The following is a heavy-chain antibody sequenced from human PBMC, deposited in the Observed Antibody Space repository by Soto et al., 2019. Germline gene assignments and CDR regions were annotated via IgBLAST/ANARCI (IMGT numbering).Heavy chain of an antibody. CDR1: GGSFSGYY. V-gene: IGHV4-34*01. Sequence: SETLSLTCAVYGGSFSGYYWSWIRQPPGRGLEWIGEINHSGSTNYNPSLKSRVTISVDTSKNQFSLKLSSVTAADTAVYYCARGGSSSGYYYYGMDVWGQGTTVTVSS. D-gene: IGHD6-6*01. CDR3: ARGGSSSGYYYYGMDV. CDR2: INHSGST. J-gene: IGHJ6*02.